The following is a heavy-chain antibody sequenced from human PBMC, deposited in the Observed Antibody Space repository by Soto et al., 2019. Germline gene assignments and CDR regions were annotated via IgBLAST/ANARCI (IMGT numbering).Heavy chain of an antibody. CDR1: GFTFDDYA. J-gene: IGHJ6*01. CDR3: AKDIGIAVAGRKKNTAYYYYYYGMDV. CDR2: ISWNSGSI. V-gene: IGHV3-9*01. Sequence: EVQLVESGGGLVQPGRSLRLSCAASGFTFDDYAMHWVRQAPGKGLEWVSGISWNSGSIGYADSVKGRFTISRDNAKNSLYLQMNSLRAEDTALYYCAKDIGIAVAGRKKNTAYYYYYYGMDVW. D-gene: IGHD6-19*01.